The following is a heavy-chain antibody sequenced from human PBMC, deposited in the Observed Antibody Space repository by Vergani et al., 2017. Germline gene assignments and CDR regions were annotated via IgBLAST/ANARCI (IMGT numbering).Heavy chain of an antibody. J-gene: IGHJ4*02. V-gene: IGHV3-74*01. CDR2: VGFDGSDT. CDR1: GFPLSNAW. CDR3: ARDGAGTIDFDY. D-gene: IGHD1-26*01. Sequence: EVQLVESGGGLVQPGGSLRLSCAASGFPLSNAWIHWVRQGPGKGPEWVSRVGFDGSDTVYADSVKGRFTISKDSAMNTVHLQMTNVRAEDTAVYFCARDGAGTIDFDYWGPGILVTVSS.